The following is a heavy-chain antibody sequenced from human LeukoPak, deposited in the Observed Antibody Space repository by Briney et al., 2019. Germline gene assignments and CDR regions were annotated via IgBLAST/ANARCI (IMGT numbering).Heavy chain of an antibody. V-gene: IGHV3-11*01. CDR1: GFTFSDYY. D-gene: IGHD6-19*01. Sequence: KPGGSLRLSCAASGFTFSDYYMSWIRQAPGKGLEWVSYISSSGSTIYYADSVKGRFTISRDNAKNSLYLQMNSLRAEDTAVYYCARVLSSGWYYFDYWGRGTLVTVSS. CDR2: ISSSGSTI. J-gene: IGHJ4*02. CDR3: ARVLSSGWYYFDY.